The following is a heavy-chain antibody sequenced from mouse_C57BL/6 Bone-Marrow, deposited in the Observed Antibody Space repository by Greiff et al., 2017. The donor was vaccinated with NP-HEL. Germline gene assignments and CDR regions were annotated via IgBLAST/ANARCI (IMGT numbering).Heavy chain of an antibody. CDR1: GYTFTGYW. CDR3: ASWSPLDY. J-gene: IGHJ2*01. Sequence: QVQLQQSGAELMKPGASVKLSCKATGYTFTGYWIEWVKQRPGHGLEWIGEILPGSGSTNYNEKFKGKATLTADTSSNTAYMQLSSLTTEDSAIYYCASWSPLDYWGQGTTLTVSS. CDR2: ILPGSGST. V-gene: IGHV1-9*01.